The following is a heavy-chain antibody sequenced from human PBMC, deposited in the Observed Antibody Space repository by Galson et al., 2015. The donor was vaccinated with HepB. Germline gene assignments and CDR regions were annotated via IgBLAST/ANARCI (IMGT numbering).Heavy chain of an antibody. CDR2: INEDGGEK. CDR3: ARDMTTPSRTYYYMDV. J-gene: IGHJ6*03. CDR1: GFTFSSYW. V-gene: IGHV3-7*01. D-gene: IGHD4-17*01. Sequence: SLRLSCAASGFTFSSYWMSWVRQAPGKGLEWVANINEDGGEKYYVDSVKGRFTISRDNAKNSLYLQMNSLRAEDTAVYYCARDMTTPSRTYYYMDVWGKGTTVTVSS.